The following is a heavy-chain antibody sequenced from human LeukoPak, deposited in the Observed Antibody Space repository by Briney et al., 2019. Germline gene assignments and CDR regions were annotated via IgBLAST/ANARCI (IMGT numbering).Heavy chain of an antibody. V-gene: IGHV3-23*01. D-gene: IGHD1-14*01. J-gene: IGHJ2*01. CDR2: ISGSGGST. CDR1: GFTFSSYA. Sequence: GGSLRLSCAASGFTFSSYAMSWVHQAPGKGLEWVSAISGSGGSTYYADSVKGRFTISRDNSQNTLYLQMNSLRAEDTAVYYCAKATGIYWYFDLWGRGTLVTVSS. CDR3: AKATGIYWYFDL.